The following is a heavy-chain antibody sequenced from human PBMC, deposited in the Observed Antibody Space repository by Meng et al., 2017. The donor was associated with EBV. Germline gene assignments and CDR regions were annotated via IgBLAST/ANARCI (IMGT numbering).Heavy chain of an antibody. Sequence: EVQLVVSXXXXXQXXGALGLACAASGFTVSGTYRTWVRQAPGKGLEWVAVIYSGGSTYYADSVKGRFTISRDNSKNTLYLQMNSLRAEDTAVYYCARDYERLNYWGQGTLVTVSS. CDR1: GFTVSGTY. D-gene: IGHD5-12*01. CDR3: ARDYERLNY. V-gene: IGHV3-53*01. J-gene: IGHJ4*02. CDR2: IYSGGST.